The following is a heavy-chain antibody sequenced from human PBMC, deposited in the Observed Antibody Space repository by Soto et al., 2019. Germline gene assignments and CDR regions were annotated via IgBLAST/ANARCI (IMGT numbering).Heavy chain of an antibody. Sequence: GGSLRLSCATSGFTFSSYWMHWVRQVPGKGLLWVSRIDEYGNTINYADSVRGRFTISRDNARNTLYLEMNSLRAEDTALYYCTRDIGGKGAHWGPGTLVTVSS. J-gene: IGHJ4*02. CDR1: GFTFSSYW. CDR3: TRDIGGKGAH. CDR2: IDEYGNTI. D-gene: IGHD3-10*01. V-gene: IGHV3-74*01.